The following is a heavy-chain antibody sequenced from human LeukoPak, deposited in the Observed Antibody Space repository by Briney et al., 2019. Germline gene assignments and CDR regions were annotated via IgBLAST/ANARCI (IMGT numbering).Heavy chain of an antibody. D-gene: IGHD3-10*01. CDR2: IYASGST. V-gene: IGHV4-4*07. J-gene: IGHJ3*02. CDR3: ARFRDYKEAFDI. Sequence: SETLSLTCTVSGYSISSGYYWSWIRQPAGKGLEWIGRIYASGSTDYNPSLKSRVTMSVDTSKNQFSLKLNSVTAADTAVYYCARFRDYKEAFDIWGQGTMVTVSS. CDR1: GYSISSGYY.